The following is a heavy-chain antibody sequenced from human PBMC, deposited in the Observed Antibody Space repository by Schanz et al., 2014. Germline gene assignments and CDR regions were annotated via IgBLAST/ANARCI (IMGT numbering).Heavy chain of an antibody. V-gene: IGHV3-23*04. CDR1: GFTFSSYA. D-gene: IGHD2-21*01. J-gene: IGHJ2*01. CDR2: ISGGGGGYR. CDR3: AKGQGAVINNWYFDL. Sequence: VQLVESGGGVVQPGRSLRLSCAVSGFTFSSYAMSWVRQAPGKGLEWVSTISGGGGGYRPYADSVKGRFTISRDNSINTLSLQMNSLSADDTAVYYCAKGQGAVINNWYFDLWGRGPLVAVSS.